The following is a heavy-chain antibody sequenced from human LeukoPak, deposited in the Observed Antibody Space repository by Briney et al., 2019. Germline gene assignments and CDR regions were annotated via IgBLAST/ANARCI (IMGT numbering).Heavy chain of an antibody. CDR3: AKDRYSNYGNWFDP. V-gene: IGHV3-23*01. Sequence: GGSLRLSCVASGFNFSDYAVNWVRQAPGKGLEWVSAISGSGGTTHYADSVKGRFAISRDNSKNTLSLQMSHLRHEDTARYYCAKDRYSNYGNWFDPWGQGTQVTVFS. CDR2: ISGSGGTT. J-gene: IGHJ5*02. CDR1: GFNFSDYA. D-gene: IGHD4-11*01.